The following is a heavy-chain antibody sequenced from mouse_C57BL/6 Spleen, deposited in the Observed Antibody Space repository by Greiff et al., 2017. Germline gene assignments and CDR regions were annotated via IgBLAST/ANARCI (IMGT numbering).Heavy chain of an antibody. D-gene: IGHD3-3*01. CDR3: ARGGRVWYFDV. CDR1: GYSFTGYY. CDR2: INPSTGGT. V-gene: IGHV1-43*01. Sequence: VQLQQPGPELVKPGASVKISCKASGYSFTGYYMHWVKQSSEKSLEWIGEINPSTGGTSYNQKFKGKATLTVDKSSSTAYMQLKSLTSEDSAVYYCARGGRVWYFDVWGTGTTVTVSS. J-gene: IGHJ1*03.